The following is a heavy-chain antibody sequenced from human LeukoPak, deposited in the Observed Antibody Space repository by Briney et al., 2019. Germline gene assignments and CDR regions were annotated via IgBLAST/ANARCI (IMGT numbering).Heavy chain of an antibody. Sequence: SETLSLTCAVYGGSFSGYYWSWIRQPPGKGLEWIGEINHSGSTNYNPSLESRVTISVDTSKNQFSLKLSSVTAADTAVYYCASSLSVGIVGATLFDYWGQGTLVTVSS. D-gene: IGHD1-26*01. V-gene: IGHV4-34*01. CDR2: INHSGST. CDR1: GGSFSGYY. CDR3: ASSLSVGIVGATLFDY. J-gene: IGHJ4*02.